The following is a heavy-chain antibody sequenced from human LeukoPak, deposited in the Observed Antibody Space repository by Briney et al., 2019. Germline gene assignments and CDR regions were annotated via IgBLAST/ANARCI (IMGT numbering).Heavy chain of an antibody. CDR1: GDTFSNYA. CDR3: ARAPYSYSDITGQHRGPFDY. CDR2: INPMFGTA. J-gene: IGHJ4*02. V-gene: IGHV1-69*05. D-gene: IGHD3-22*01. Sequence: SVKVSCKASGDTFSNYAINWVRQAPGQGLEWMGGINPMFGTANYAQKFQGRVTITTDESTSTSYMELSSLRSDDTAVFYCARAPYSYSDITGQHRGPFDYWGQGTLVTVSS.